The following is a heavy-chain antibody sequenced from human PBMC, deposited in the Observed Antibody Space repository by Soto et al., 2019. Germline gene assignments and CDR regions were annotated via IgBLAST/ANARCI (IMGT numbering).Heavy chain of an antibody. Sequence: QITLKESGPTLVKPTQTLTLTCTFSGFSLSTSGVGVGWIRQPPGKALEWLALIYWNDDKRYSPSLKSRLTITNDTSKNPVVLTMTGTDTVYTATYYCAHRLGPPLYDFWSGYWFDPWGQGTLVTVSS. CDR3: AHRLGPPLYDFWSGYWFDP. CDR2: IYWNDDK. D-gene: IGHD3-3*01. J-gene: IGHJ5*02. V-gene: IGHV2-5*01. CDR1: GFSLSTSGVG.